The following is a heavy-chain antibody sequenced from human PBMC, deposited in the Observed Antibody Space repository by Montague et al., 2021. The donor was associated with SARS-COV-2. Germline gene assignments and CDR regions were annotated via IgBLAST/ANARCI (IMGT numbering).Heavy chain of an antibody. CDR1: GGSISSSSYY. Sequence: SETLSLTCTVSGGSISSSSYYWGWIRQPPGKGLEWIGSIYYSGSTYYNPSLKSRVTISVDTSKNQFSRKLSSVTAADTAVYYCAREGGWLSRGSYYFDYWGQGTLVTVSS. J-gene: IGHJ4*02. V-gene: IGHV4-39*07. CDR3: AREGGWLSRGSYYFDY. CDR2: IYYSGST. D-gene: IGHD3-22*01.